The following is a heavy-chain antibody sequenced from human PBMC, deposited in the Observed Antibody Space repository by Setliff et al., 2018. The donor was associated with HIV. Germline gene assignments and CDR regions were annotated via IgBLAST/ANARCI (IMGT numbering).Heavy chain of an antibody. D-gene: IGHD1-20*01. J-gene: IGHJ3*02. CDR2: IYNSGRT. CDR3: ARAITFHDAFDI. V-gene: IGHV4-61*05. Sequence: SETLSLTCTVSGGSISDSRYYWGWIRQPPGKGLEWIGYIYNSGRTNYNPSLKSRVTISVDTSKKQFSLKLSSVTAADTAVYYCARAITFHDAFDIWGQGTMVTVSS. CDR1: GGSISDSRYY.